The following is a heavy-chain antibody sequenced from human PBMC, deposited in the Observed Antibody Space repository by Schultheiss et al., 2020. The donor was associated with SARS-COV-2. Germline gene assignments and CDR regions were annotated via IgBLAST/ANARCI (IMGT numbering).Heavy chain of an antibody. CDR3: ARDDYDTHFDY. CDR1: GGSISNNGPY. D-gene: IGHD3-22*01. J-gene: IGHJ4*02. V-gene: IGHV4-39*02. CDR2: IHYRGST. Sequence: SETLSLTCTVSGGSISNNGPYWGWIRQPPGKGLEWIGSIHYRGSTYYNPSLKSRVTISVDTSKNQFSLKLSSVTAADTAVYYCARDDYDTHFDYWGQGTLVTVSS.